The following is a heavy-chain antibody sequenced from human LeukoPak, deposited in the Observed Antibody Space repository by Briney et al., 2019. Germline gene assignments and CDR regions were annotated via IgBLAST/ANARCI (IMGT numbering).Heavy chain of an antibody. V-gene: IGHV3-23*01. Sequence: PGGSLRLSCAASGFTFSSYAMSWVRQAPGKGLECLSGISGSGGSTHYADSVKGRFTISRDNPKNTLFLQMNSLRAEDTAVYYCAKGGSFTFASTYVTHWGQGALVTVSS. CDR2: ISGSGGST. D-gene: IGHD2/OR15-2a*01. J-gene: IGHJ4*02. CDR1: GFTFSSYA. CDR3: AKGGSFTFASTYVTH.